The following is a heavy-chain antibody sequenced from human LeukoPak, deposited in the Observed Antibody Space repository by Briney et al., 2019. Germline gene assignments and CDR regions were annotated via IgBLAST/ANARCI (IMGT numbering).Heavy chain of an antibody. CDR3: ARVEWMGRMDY. V-gene: IGHV3-7*04. CDR1: GFTFSNHW. CDR2: IKQDGSEA. Sequence: GGSLRLSCAASGFTFSNHWMSWVRQAPGKGLQWVANIKQDGSEAYYGDSVKGRFTISTDNAKNSLYLQMNRLRAEDTAVYYCARVEWMGRMDYWGQGTVITVSS. D-gene: IGHD3-3*01. J-gene: IGHJ4*02.